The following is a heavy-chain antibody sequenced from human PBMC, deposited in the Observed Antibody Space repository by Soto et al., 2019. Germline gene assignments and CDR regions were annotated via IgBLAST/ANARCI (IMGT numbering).Heavy chain of an antibody. CDR2: INPSGGST. CDR3: AREVGDRIVDYYYGMDV. J-gene: IGHJ6*02. D-gene: IGHD2-15*01. V-gene: IGHV1-46*03. CDR1: GYTFTSYY. Sequence: QVQLVQSGAEVKKPGASVKVSCKASGYTFTSYYMHWVRQAPGQGLEWMGIINPSGGSTSYAQKFQGRVTMTRDTSTSTVYMELSSLRSEDTAVYYCAREVGDRIVDYYYGMDVWGQGTTVTVSS.